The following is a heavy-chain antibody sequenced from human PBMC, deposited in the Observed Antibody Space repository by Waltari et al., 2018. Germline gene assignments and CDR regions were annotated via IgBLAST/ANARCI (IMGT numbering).Heavy chain of an antibody. CDR2: FHHSGST. J-gene: IGHJ4*02. Sequence: QLQLQESGSGLVKPSQTLSLTCAVSVGSIHSGVSSWSWIRQPPGKGLEWIGYFHHSGSTYYNPSLKSRVTISVDGSKNQFSLRLTSVTAADTAVYYCARAPYDNDFDYWGQGTLVTVSS. CDR3: ARAPYDNDFDY. CDR1: VGSIHSGVSS. V-gene: IGHV4-30-2*01. D-gene: IGHD3-22*01.